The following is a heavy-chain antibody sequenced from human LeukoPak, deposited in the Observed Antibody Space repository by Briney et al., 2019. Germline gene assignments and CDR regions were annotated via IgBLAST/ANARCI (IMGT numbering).Heavy chain of an antibody. CDR1: GFTFSNFG. D-gene: IGHD2-8*01. Sequence: GGSLRLSYAASGFTFSNFGMNWVRQAPGKGLEWVSSIISSNSDIYYADSVKGRFTISRDNAKNSLYLQMNSLRAEDTAVYYCARDLFGYCNNGICYDKSYWFDPWGQGTLVTVSS. CDR3: ARDLFGYCNNGICYDKSYWFDP. J-gene: IGHJ5*02. V-gene: IGHV3-21*01. CDR2: IISSNSDI.